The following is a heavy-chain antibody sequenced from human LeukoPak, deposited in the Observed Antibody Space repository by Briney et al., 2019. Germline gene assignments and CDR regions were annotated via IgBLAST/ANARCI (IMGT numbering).Heavy chain of an antibody. CDR3: ARDPYASIAARLPGNWFDP. CDR2: ISSSSSYI. V-gene: IGHV3-21*01. Sequence: PGGSLRLSCAASGFTFSSYSMNWVRQAPGKGLEWVSSISSSSSYIYYADSVKGRFTISRDNAKNSLYLQMNSLRAEDTAVYYCARDPYASIAARLPGNWFDPWGQGTLVTVSS. J-gene: IGHJ5*02. CDR1: GFTFSSYS. D-gene: IGHD6-6*01.